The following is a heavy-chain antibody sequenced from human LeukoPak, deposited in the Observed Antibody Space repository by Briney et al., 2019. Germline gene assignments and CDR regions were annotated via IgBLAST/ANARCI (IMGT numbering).Heavy chain of an antibody. V-gene: IGHV4-39*01. CDR3: ARLVVGSSWDY. Sequence: SETLSLTCTVSGGSISSSSYYWGWIRQPPGKGLEWIGSIYYSGSTYYNPSLKSRVTISVDTSKNQFSLKLSSVTAADTAVYYCARLVVGSSWDYWGQGTLVTVS. D-gene: IGHD6-13*01. CDR1: GGSISSSSYY. J-gene: IGHJ4*02. CDR2: IYYSGST.